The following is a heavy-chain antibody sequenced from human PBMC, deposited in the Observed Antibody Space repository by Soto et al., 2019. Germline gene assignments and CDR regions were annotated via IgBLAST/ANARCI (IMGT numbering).Heavy chain of an antibody. CDR3: ARRSPDAFDI. J-gene: IGHJ3*02. V-gene: IGHV3-21*01. Sequence: PGGSLRLSCAASGFTFISYSMNWVRQAPGKGLEWFSSISSSSSYIYYADSVKGRFTISRDNAKNSLYLQMNSLRAEDTAVYYCARRSPDAFDIWGQGTMVTVS. CDR2: ISSSSSYI. CDR1: GFTFISYS.